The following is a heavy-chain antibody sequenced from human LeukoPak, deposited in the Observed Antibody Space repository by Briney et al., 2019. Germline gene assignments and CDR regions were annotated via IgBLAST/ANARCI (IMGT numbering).Heavy chain of an antibody. J-gene: IGHJ4*02. CDR1: GGSISSYY. CDR3: ARGDYGDYHFDY. CDR2: IYYSGST. Sequence: SETLSLTCTVSGGSISSYYWNWIRQPPGKGLEWIGYIYYSGSTNYNPSLKSRVTISVDTSKNQFSLKLSSVTAADTAVYYCARGDYGDYHFDYWGQGTLVSVSS. V-gene: IGHV4-59*01. D-gene: IGHD4-17*01.